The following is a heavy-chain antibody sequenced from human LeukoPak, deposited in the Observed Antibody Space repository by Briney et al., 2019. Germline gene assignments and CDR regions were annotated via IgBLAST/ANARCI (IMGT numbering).Heavy chain of an antibody. J-gene: IGHJ6*04. CDR3: AKGVWFGELEMDV. V-gene: IGHV3-30*04. CDR2: ISYDGSNK. D-gene: IGHD3-10*01. Sequence: GGSLRLSCAASGFTFSSYAMHWVRQAPGKGLEWVAVISYDGSNKYYADSVKGRFTISRDNSKNTLYLQMNSLRAEDTAVYYCAKGVWFGELEMDVWGKGTTVTVSS. CDR1: GFTFSSYA.